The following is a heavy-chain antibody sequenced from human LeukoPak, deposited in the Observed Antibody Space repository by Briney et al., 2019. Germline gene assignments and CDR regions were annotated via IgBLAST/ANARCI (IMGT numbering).Heavy chain of an antibody. CDR2: IYTGGNT. CDR3: ARGDDSGYYDYFDY. D-gene: IGHD3-22*01. Sequence: GGSLRLSCAASGFTFDSNYLSWVRQAPGKGLEWVSTIYTGGNTYYAASVKGRFTISRDFSENTVFLHMNSLRAEDTAMYYCARGDDSGYYDYFDYWGQGALVTVSS. V-gene: IGHV3-53*01. J-gene: IGHJ4*02. CDR1: GFTFDSNY.